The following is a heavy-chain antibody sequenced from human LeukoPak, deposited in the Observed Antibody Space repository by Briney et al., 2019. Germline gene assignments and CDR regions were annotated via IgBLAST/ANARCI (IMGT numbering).Heavy chain of an antibody. CDR3: ARRGYSSSWYHPYYYMDV. Sequence: SETLSLTCAVYGGSFSGYYWSWIRQPPGKGLEWIGEINHSGSTNYNPSLKSRVTISVDTSKNQFSLKLSSVTAADTAVYYCARRGYSSSWYHPYYYMDVWGKGTTVTISS. CDR1: GGSFSGYY. CDR2: INHSGST. V-gene: IGHV4-34*01. J-gene: IGHJ6*03. D-gene: IGHD6-13*01.